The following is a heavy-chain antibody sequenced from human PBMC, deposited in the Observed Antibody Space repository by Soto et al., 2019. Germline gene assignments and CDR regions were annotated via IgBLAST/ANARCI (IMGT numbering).Heavy chain of an antibody. CDR3: ARPPYPGCITAVCYPLDY. CDR1: GYTFTSYD. D-gene: IGHD2-8*01. Sequence: QVQLVQSGAEVKKPGASVKISCKASGYTFTSYDMHWVRQAPGQGLEWMGIINPSGGSTNYAQKLKGRVAITRDTSKSTDYMELNSLRSEETAVYYCARPPYPGCITAVCYPLDYWGQGTLVTVSS. V-gene: IGHV1-46*01. J-gene: IGHJ4*02. CDR2: INPSGGST.